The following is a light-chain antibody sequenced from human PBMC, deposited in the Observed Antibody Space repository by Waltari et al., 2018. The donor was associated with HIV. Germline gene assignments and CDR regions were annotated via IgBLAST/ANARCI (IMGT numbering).Light chain of an antibody. CDR3: CSYAGSSTYVV. Sequence: QSALTQPASVSGSPGQSITISCTGTSSDVGGYNFVSSYQQHPGKAPKLMIYEVSKRPSGVSNRFSGSKSGNTASLTISGLQAEDEADYYCCSYAGSSTYVVFGGGTKLTVL. CDR1: SSDVGGYNF. CDR2: EVS. V-gene: IGLV2-23*02. J-gene: IGLJ2*01.